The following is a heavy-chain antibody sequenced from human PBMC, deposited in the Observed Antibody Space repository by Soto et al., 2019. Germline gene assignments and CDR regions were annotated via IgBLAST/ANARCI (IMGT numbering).Heavy chain of an antibody. CDR1: GFTFSSYA. Sequence: GGSLRLSCAASGFTFSSYAMHWVRQAPGKGLEWVAVISYDGSNKYYADSVKGRFTISRDNSKNTLYLQMNSLRAEDTAVYYCAREGGGVTTTNIYYYYYGMDVWGQGTTVTVSS. V-gene: IGHV3-30-3*01. J-gene: IGHJ6*02. CDR2: ISYDGSNK. D-gene: IGHD4-17*01. CDR3: AREGGGVTTTNIYYYYYGMDV.